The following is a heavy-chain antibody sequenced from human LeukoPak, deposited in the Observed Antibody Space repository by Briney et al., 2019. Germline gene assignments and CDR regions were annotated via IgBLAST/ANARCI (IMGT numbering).Heavy chain of an antibody. CDR2: IYTSGST. D-gene: IGHD5-18*01. J-gene: IGHJ5*02. Sequence: SETLSLTCTVSGGSISSYYWSWIRQPPGKGLEWIGYIYTSGSTNHNPSLKSRVTISVDTSKNQFSLKLSSVTAADTAVYYCARLHVPRPIQLWFNWFDPWGQGTLVTVSS. CDR3: ARLHVPRPIQLWFNWFDP. V-gene: IGHV4-4*09. CDR1: GGSISSYY.